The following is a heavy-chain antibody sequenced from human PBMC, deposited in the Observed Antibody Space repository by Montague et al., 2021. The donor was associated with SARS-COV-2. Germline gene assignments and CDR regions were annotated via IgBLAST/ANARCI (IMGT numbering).Heavy chain of an antibody. CDR3: AHFGILRYFDP. Sequence: PALVKPTQTLTLTCTFSGFSLSISEVGVGWIRQPPGKAPEFLAXXXGXXXNRXKPSLKSRLTITKVTSKNQVVLTMTNVDPVDTATYYCAHFGILRYFDPWGQGTLVTVSS. CDR1: GFSLSISEVG. CDR2: XXGXXXN. D-gene: IGHD3-9*01. V-gene: IGHV2-5*02. J-gene: IGHJ5*02.